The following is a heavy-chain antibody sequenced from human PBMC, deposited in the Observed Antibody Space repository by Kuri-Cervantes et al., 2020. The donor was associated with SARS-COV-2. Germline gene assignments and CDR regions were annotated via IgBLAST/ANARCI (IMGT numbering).Heavy chain of an antibody. CDR1: GFSFSSYG. CDR3: AKDLSGSFAFDY. D-gene: IGHD1-26*01. CDR2: VRYDGKTK. V-gene: IGHV3-30*02. J-gene: IGHJ4*02. Sequence: GGSLRLSCVASGFSFSSYGMHWVRQTPGKGLEWVAFVRYDGKTKDYADSVKGRITISRDSSKNTLYLQMNSLRAEDTAVYYCAKDLSGSFAFDYWGQGTLVTVSS.